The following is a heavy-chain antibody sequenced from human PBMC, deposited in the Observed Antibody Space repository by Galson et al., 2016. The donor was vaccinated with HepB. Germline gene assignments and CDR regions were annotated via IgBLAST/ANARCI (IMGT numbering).Heavy chain of an antibody. V-gene: IGHV3-30*18. CDR2: ISYSGSNK. CDR1: GFTFSNYG. J-gene: IGHJ5*02. D-gene: IGHD1-26*01. CDR3: AKDRVKVATLNWFDP. Sequence: SLRLSCAASGFTFSNYGMHWVRQAPGKGLEWVAVISYSGSNKYYADSVKGRFTISRDNFKNTLYQQMNSLRAEDTAVYYCAKDRVKVATLNWFDPWGQGTLVTVSS.